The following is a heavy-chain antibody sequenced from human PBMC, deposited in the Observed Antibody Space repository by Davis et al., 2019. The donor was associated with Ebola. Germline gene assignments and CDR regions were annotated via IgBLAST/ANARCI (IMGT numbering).Heavy chain of an antibody. CDR2: ISDNGVST. V-gene: IGHV3-23*01. CDR1: GFTFSTSA. J-gene: IGHJ4*02. Sequence: PGGSLRLSCATSGFTFSTSAMSWVRQASGKGLEWVSSISDNGVSTYYADSVRDRFTISRDNSKNTLYLQLDSLRAEDTALYYCAKFYSNRVDYYFDYWGQGTLVTVSS. D-gene: IGHD4-11*01. CDR3: AKFYSNRVDYYFDY.